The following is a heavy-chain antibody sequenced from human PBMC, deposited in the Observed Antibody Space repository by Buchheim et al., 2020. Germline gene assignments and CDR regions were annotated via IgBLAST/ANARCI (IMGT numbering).Heavy chain of an antibody. CDR1: GFTFGSYA. V-gene: IGHV3-23*01. Sequence: EVQLLESGGDLVQPWGSLRLSCAASGFTFGSYAMGWVRQAPGKGLGWLSGISGTGDNTYYADSVKGRFTISRDNSKNTLYLQMNSLRAEDTALYYCGGYKTPYFRFDYWGPGTL. CDR3: GGYKTPYFRFDY. D-gene: IGHD3-10*01. J-gene: IGHJ4*02. CDR2: ISGTGDNT.